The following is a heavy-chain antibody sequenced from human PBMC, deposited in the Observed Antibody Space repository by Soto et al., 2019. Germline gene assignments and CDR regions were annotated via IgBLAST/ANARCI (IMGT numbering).Heavy chain of an antibody. J-gene: IGHJ5*02. CDR2: INAGNGNT. Sequence: ASVKVSCKASGYTFTSYAMHWVRQAPGQRLEWMGWINAGNGNTKYSQKFQGRVTITRDTSASTAYMELSSLRSEDTAVYSCASPGLKDSSSCLAYFDTWGQGTLVTVSS. CDR1: GYTFTSYA. D-gene: IGHD6-13*01. V-gene: IGHV1-3*01. CDR3: ASPGLKDSSSCLAYFDT.